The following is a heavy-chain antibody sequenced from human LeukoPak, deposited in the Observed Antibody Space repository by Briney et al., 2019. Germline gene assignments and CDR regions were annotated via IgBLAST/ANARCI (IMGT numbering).Heavy chain of an antibody. V-gene: IGHV5-51*01. Sequence: GSSMQISTKASGYSFTSYWIGWVRRLPGEGLEWVRSIYPADSDTNYSPSFQGQVTISADKSISPAYLQGSSLKASDTAIYYCARIYVILTGYSPFDHWGQGTLVTVSS. CDR3: ARIYVILTGYSPFDH. D-gene: IGHD3-9*01. CDR2: IYPADSDT. CDR1: GYSFTSYW. J-gene: IGHJ5*02.